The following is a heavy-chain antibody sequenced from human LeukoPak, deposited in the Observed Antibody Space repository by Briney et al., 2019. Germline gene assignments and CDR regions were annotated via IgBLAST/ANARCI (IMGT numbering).Heavy chain of an antibody. Sequence: ASVKVSCKAPGYTFSDYAMHWVRQAPGQGPEWMGWINGGNGNTRYSQTLQGRITITRDTSATTGYMGLSSLISEDTAGYCCSRERLYTSGWCDDGGQGTLVTVST. CDR2: INGGNGNT. D-gene: IGHD6-19*01. CDR3: SRERLYTSGWCDD. CDR1: GYTFSDYA. J-gene: IGHJ4*02. V-gene: IGHV1-3*01.